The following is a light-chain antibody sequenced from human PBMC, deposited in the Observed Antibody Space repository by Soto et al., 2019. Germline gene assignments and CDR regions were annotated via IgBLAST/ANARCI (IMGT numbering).Light chain of an antibody. CDR1: QVISNY. CDR3: LKYNSAPWT. Sequence: DIQMTQSPSSLSASVGDRVTITCRASQVISNYLAWYQQKPGKVPKVLIYAASTLQSGVPSRFSGSGSGKDFTLTISSLQPEDVATYYCLKYNSAPWTFGLGTKVEIK. CDR2: AAS. V-gene: IGKV1-27*01. J-gene: IGKJ1*01.